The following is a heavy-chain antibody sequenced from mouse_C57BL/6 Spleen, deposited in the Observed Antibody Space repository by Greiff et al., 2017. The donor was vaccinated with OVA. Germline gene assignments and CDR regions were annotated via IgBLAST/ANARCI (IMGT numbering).Heavy chain of an antibody. CDR3: ARNYGSSYGDWYFDV. D-gene: IGHD1-1*01. CDR1: GYAFSSSW. Sequence: QVQLQQSGPELVKPGASVKISCKASGYAFSSSWMNWVKQRPGKGLEWIGRIYPGDGDTNYNGKFKGKATLTADKSSSTAYMQLSSLTSEDSAVYFCARNYGSSYGDWYFDVWGTGTTVTVSS. J-gene: IGHJ1*03. CDR2: IYPGDGDT. V-gene: IGHV1-82*01.